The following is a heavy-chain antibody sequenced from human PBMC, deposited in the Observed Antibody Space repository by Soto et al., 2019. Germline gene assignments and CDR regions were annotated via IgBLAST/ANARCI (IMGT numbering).Heavy chain of an antibody. CDR3: ARERAAPSWIDP. Sequence: TLSLTCTVSGGSVSSNYWTWIRQPAGKGLEWIGRMYISGTTDYNPSLRGRVTMSVDTSKNHFSLTLTSVTAADTAVYYCARERAAPSWIDPWGRGTLVTVSS. V-gene: IGHV4-4*07. J-gene: IGHJ5*02. CDR1: GGSVSSNY. CDR2: MYISGTT. D-gene: IGHD6-6*01.